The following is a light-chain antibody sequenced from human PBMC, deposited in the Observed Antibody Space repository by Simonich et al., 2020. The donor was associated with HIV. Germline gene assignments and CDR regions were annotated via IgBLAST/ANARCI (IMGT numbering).Light chain of an antibody. J-gene: IGLJ3*02. CDR2: DVS. V-gene: IGLV2-14*03. Sequence: QSALTQPPSASGSPGQSVTISCTGTSSDVGGYNYVSWYQQHPGKAPQLIVYDVSKRPSVISNRFSGSKSGNAASLTISGLQAEDEADYYFSSYTSITTWVFGGGTKLTVL. CDR3: SSYTSITTWV. CDR1: SSDVGGYNY.